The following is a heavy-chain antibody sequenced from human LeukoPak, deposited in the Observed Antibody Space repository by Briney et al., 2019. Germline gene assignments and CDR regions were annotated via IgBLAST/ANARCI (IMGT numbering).Heavy chain of an antibody. CDR1: GFTFSSYG. D-gene: IGHD4-17*01. Sequence: GRSLRLSCAASGFTFSSYGMHWVRQAPGKGLEWVAVISYDGSNKYYADSVRGRFTISRDTSNNTLYLQMNSLRVDDTAVYYCARGLNRYFTTVTPLGDYWGQGTLVTVSS. J-gene: IGHJ4*02. V-gene: IGHV3-30*03. CDR3: ARGLNRYFTTVTPLGDY. CDR2: ISYDGSNK.